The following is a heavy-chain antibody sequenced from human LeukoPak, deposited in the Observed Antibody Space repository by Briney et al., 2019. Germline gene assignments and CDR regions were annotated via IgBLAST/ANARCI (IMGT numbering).Heavy chain of an antibody. V-gene: IGHV3-48*03. CDR3: ARVDPYYGDKWGLAY. J-gene: IGHJ4*02. Sequence: QPGGSLRLSCAASGFTFSSYEMNWVRQAPGKGLEWVSYISTSVSTIYYADSVRGRFTISRDNAKSSLYLQMNSLTAEDTALYYCARVDPYYGDKWGLAYWGQGTLVTASS. D-gene: IGHD4-23*01. CDR2: ISTSVSTI. CDR1: GFTFSSYE.